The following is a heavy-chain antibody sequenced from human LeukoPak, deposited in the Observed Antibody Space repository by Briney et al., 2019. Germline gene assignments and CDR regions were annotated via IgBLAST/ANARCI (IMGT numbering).Heavy chain of an antibody. J-gene: IGHJ5*02. CDR3: AKDPAYSGSAGWFDP. D-gene: IGHD1-26*01. CDR1: GFTFSSYA. CDR2: IPRNGGST. V-gene: IGHV3-23*01. Sequence: GGSLRLSCAASGFTFSSYAMSWVRQAPGKGLEWVSSIPRNGGSTYYADSVKGRFTISRDNSKNTLYVQMNSLRVDDTAVYYCAKDPAYSGSAGWFDPWGQGTLVTVSS.